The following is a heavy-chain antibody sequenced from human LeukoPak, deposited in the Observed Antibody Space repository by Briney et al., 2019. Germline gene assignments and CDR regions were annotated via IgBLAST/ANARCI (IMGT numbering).Heavy chain of an antibody. CDR1: GFTFSSYA. J-gene: IGHJ4*02. CDR2: ISYDGSNK. Sequence: PGGSLRLSCAASGFTFSSYAMHWVRQAPGKGLEWVAVISYDGSNKYYADSVKGRFTISRGNSKNTLYLQMNSLRAEDAAVYYCARGTQFDYWGQGTLVTVSS. D-gene: IGHD1-14*01. V-gene: IGHV3-30*04. CDR3: ARGTQFDY.